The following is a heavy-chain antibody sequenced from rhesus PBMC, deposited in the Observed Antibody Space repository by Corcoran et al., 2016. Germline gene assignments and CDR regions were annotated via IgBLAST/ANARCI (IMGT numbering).Heavy chain of an antibody. CDR2: FSVNSIST. CDR1: GFTFSDHY. CDR3: AREDSNYDYFDY. Sequence: EVQLVESGGGLVQPGGSLRLSCAASGFTFSDHYMDLVRQAHGKGLGWVSSFSVNSISTYSPASVKGRFTISRDNAKNTLYLQMNSPRAEDTAVYYCAREDSNYDYFDYWGQGVLVTVSS. V-gene: IGHV3-37*01. D-gene: IGHD4-23*01. J-gene: IGHJ4*01.